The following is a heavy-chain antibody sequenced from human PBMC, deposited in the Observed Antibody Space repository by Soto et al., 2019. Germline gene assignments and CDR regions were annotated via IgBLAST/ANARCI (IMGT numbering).Heavy chain of an antibody. CDR2: IYYSGST. J-gene: IGHJ2*01. D-gene: IGHD5-12*01. CDR3: ARETSRDGYKSYWYFDL. V-gene: IGHV4-31*03. CDR1: GGSISSGGYY. Sequence: QVQLQESGPGLVKPSQTLSLTCTVSGGSISSGGYYWSWIRQHPGKGLEWIGYIYYSGSTCYNPSLKSRVTISVDTSKNQFSLKLSSVTAADTAVYYCARETSRDGYKSYWYFDLWGRGTLVTVSS.